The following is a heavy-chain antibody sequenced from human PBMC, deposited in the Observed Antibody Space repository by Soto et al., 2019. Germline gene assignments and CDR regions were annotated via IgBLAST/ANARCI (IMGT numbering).Heavy chain of an antibody. CDR1: GFTFSSYA. D-gene: IGHD6-13*01. J-gene: IGHJ4*02. Sequence: LRLSCAASGFTFSSYAMSWVRQAPGKGLEWVSAISGSGGSTYYADSVKGRFTISRDNSKNTLYLQMNSLRAEDTAVYYCAKRDWSSWLPFDYWGQGTLVTVSS. CDR3: AKRDWSSWLPFDY. CDR2: ISGSGGST. V-gene: IGHV3-23*01.